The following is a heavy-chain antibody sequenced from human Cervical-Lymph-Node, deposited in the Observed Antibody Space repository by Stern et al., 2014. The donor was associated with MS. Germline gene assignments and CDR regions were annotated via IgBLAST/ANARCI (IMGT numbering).Heavy chain of an antibody. D-gene: IGHD3-22*01. CDR2: IYCSGNT. Sequence: QLQLQESGPGLVKPSETLSLTCTVSGGSISSYYWRWIRQPPGKGLEWIGYIYCSGNTNYNPSLKSRVTISGDTSKNQFSLKLSSVTAADTAVYYCARVSSGYDGYYDGMDVWGQGTTVTVSS. J-gene: IGHJ6*02. V-gene: IGHV4-59*01. CDR3: ARVSSGYDGYYDGMDV. CDR1: GGSISSYY.